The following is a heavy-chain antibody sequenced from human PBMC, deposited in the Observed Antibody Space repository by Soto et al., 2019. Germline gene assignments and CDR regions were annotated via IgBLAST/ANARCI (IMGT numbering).Heavy chain of an antibody. D-gene: IGHD3-3*01. J-gene: IGHJ6*02. V-gene: IGHV4-39*01. CDR2: SYHDGTT. Sequence: QLQLQESGPGLVRSSETLSLICTVSGGSVSTTAYYWAWIRQPPGKGLECLGRSYHDGTTFYNPSFKCRVTISGDSSKNQFSLKLPSVTAADTAKYYCGRQGRWVFGGMCASGMDVWGHGTTGTFSS. CDR1: GGSVSTTAYY. CDR3: GRQGRWVFGGMCASGMDV.